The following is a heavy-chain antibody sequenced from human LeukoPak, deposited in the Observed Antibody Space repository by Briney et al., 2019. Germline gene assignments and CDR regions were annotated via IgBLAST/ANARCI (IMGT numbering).Heavy chain of an antibody. V-gene: IGHV3-23*01. CDR1: GFTFRTYA. D-gene: IGHD2-8*01. J-gene: IGHJ4*02. CDR3: AKCIVLTVNGYFDY. Sequence: GGCLRLSCASSGFTFRTYAMSWVRQAPGKGLEWVSGISGSGDSTYYADSVKGRFIISRDNSKNTLYLQMNSLRAEDTAVYYCAKCIVLTVNGYFDYWGQGTQVTVSS. CDR2: ISGSGDST.